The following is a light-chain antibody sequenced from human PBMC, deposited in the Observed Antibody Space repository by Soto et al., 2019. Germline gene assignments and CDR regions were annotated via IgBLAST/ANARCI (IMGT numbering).Light chain of an antibody. CDR1: QDISNW. J-gene: IGKJ1*01. CDR2: WAS. V-gene: IGKV1-5*03. Sequence: DIQMTQSPSTLSASVGDRVTITCRASQDISNWLAWYQQKPGEAPKLLIYWASTLETGVPSRFSGSGSGTEFILTISSLQPDDFATYCCQQYNNYSWTFGQGTKVEIK. CDR3: QQYNNYSWT.